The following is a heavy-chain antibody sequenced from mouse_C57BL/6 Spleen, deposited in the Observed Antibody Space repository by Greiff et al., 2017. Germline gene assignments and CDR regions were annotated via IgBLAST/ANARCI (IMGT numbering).Heavy chain of an antibody. J-gene: IGHJ3*01. CDR3: ARENYYGSSGGFAY. V-gene: IGHV3-6*01. Sequence: EVKLVESGPGLVKPSQSLSLTCSVTGYSITSGYYWNWIRQFPGNKLEWMGYISYDGSNNYNPSLKNRISITRDTSKNQFFLKLNSVTTEDTATYYWARENYYGSSGGFAYWGQGTLVTVSA. D-gene: IGHD1-1*01. CDR1: GYSITSGYY. CDR2: ISYDGSN.